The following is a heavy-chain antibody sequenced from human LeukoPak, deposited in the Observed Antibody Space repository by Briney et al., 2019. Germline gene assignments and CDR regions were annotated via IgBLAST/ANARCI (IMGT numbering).Heavy chain of an antibody. J-gene: IGHJ6*02. CDR3: ARVQFFGVVIIGYYYYGMDV. Sequence: SQTLSLTCAISGDSVSSNSAAWNWIRQCPSRGLEWLGRTYYRSKWYNDYAVSVKSRITINPDTSKNQFSPQLNSVTPEDTAVYYCARVQFFGVVIIGYYYYGMDVWGQGTTVTVSS. D-gene: IGHD3-3*01. CDR2: TYYRSKWYN. CDR1: GDSVSSNSAA. V-gene: IGHV6-1*01.